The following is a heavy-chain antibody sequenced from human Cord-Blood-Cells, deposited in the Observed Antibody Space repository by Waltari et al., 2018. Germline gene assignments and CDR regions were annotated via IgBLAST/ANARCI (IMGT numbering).Heavy chain of an antibody. CDR2: IYHSGST. CDR3: AREGYYDILTGYYYYYYGMDV. V-gene: IGHV4-38-2*02. CDR1: GYSISSGYY. Sequence: QVQLQESGPGLVKPSETLSLTCAVSGYSISSGYYWGWIRQPPGKGLEWIGSIYHSGSTYYNPSLKSRVTISVDTSKNQFSLKLSSVTAADTAVYYCAREGYYDILTGYYYYYYGMDVWGQGTTVTVSS. J-gene: IGHJ6*02. D-gene: IGHD3-9*01.